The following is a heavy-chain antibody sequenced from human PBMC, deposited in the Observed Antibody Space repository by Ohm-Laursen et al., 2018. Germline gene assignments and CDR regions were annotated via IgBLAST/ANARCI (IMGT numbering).Heavy chain of an antibody. CDR2: MYATGSS. D-gene: IGHD3-9*01. V-gene: IGHV4-4*07. Sequence: GTLSLTCTVSGDSINNYYWSWIRQPAGKGLEWIGRMYATGSSNYNPSLNSRVTMSVDTYRNQFSLKLTSVTAADTAVYYCAVSEVRYSFTYLADFWGQGTLVTVPS. CDR3: AVSEVRYSFTYLADF. CDR1: GDSINNYY. J-gene: IGHJ4*02.